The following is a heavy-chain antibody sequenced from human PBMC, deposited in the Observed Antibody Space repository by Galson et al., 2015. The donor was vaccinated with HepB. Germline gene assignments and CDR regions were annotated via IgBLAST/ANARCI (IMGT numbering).Heavy chain of an antibody. CDR1: GFTFSDYW. Sequence: SLRLSCAASGFTFSDYWMHWVRQAPGKGLVWVSRIISDGTSATYADSVKGRFTSSRDNAKNTLYLQMNSLRAEDTAVYYCVRDSRYNPGEWGQGTLVTVSS. V-gene: IGHV3-74*03. J-gene: IGHJ4*02. CDR3: VRDSRYNPGE. CDR2: IISDGTSA. D-gene: IGHD1-1*01.